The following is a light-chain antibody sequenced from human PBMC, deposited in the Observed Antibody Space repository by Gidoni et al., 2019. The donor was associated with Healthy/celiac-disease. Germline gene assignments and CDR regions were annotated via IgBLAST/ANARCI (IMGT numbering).Light chain of an antibody. J-gene: IGKJ4*01. V-gene: IGKV4-1*01. CDR1: QSVLYSANNKNY. CDR3: QQYYSTPPT. Sequence: DIVMTQSPDSLAVSLGERATNNRKSSQSVLYSANNKNYLAWYQQKPGQPPKLLIYWASTRESGVPDRFSGSGSGTDFTLTISSLQAEDVAVYYCQQYYSTPPTFGGGTKVEIK. CDR2: WAS.